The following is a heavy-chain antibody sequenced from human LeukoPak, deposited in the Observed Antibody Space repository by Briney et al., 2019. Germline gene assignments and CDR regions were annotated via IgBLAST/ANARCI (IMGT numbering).Heavy chain of an antibody. Sequence: PSETLSLTCTVSGGSISSYYWSWIRQPPGKGLEWIGYIYYSGSTNYNLSLKSRVTISVDTSKNQFSLKLSSVTAADTAVYYCARGLQWLVEGWFDPWGQGTLVTVSS. CDR3: ARGLQWLVEGWFDP. J-gene: IGHJ5*02. CDR2: IYYSGST. V-gene: IGHV4-59*01. D-gene: IGHD6-19*01. CDR1: GGSISSYY.